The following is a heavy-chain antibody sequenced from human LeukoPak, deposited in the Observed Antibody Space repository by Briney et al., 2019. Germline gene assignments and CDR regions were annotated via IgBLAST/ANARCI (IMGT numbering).Heavy chain of an antibody. V-gene: IGHV4-30-4*01. CDR2: IYYSGST. J-gene: IGHJ4*02. CDR1: GGFISSGDYY. CDR3: AREGWNDYGDYVDY. Sequence: SETLSPTCTVSGGFISSGDYYWSWIRQPPGKGLEWIGYIYYSGSTYYNPSLKSRVTISVDTSKNQFSLKLSSVTAADTAVYYCAREGWNDYGDYVDYWGQGTLVTVSS. D-gene: IGHD4-17*01.